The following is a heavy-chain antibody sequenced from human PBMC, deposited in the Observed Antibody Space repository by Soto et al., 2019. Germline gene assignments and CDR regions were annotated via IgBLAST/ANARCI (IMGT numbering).Heavy chain of an antibody. D-gene: IGHD6-19*01. J-gene: IGHJ4*02. V-gene: IGHV3-23*01. Sequence: EQQLLESGGGLVQPGGSLRLSCAASGFTFSNYAMSWVRQAPGKGLEWVSAISGGGGSTYYADSVKGRFTISRDNPKNSLYLQMSSLRAEDTAVYYCAKGAYSSGWYWGQGTLVTVSS. CDR1: GFTFSNYA. CDR2: ISGGGGST. CDR3: AKGAYSSGWY.